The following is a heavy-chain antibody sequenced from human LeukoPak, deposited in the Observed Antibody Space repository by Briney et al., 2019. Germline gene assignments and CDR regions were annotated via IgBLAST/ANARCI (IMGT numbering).Heavy chain of an antibody. J-gene: IGHJ4*02. CDR1: GYTFTSYG. V-gene: IGHV1-46*01. CDR3: ARVGSPGDYGDYYFDY. Sequence: ASVKVSCKASGYTFTSYGISWVRQAPGQGLEWMGIINPSGGSTSYAQKFQGRVTMTRDTSTSTVYMELSSLRSEDTAVYYCARVGSPGDYGDYYFDYWGQGTLVTVSS. CDR2: INPSGGST. D-gene: IGHD4-17*01.